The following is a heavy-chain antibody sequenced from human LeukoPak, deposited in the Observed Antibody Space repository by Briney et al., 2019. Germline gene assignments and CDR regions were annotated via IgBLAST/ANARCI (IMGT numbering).Heavy chain of an antibody. Sequence: GGSLRLSCAASGFTFSSYAMSWVRQAPGKGLEWVSAIRDSGGSTYYADSVKGRFTISRDNSKNTLYLQMNSLRAEDTAVYYCAKDQVVAAAGPLDFDYCGQGNLFTVSS. J-gene: IGHJ4*02. V-gene: IGHV3-23*01. CDR3: AKDQVVAAAGPLDFDY. CDR1: GFTFSSYA. D-gene: IGHD6-13*01. CDR2: IRDSGGST.